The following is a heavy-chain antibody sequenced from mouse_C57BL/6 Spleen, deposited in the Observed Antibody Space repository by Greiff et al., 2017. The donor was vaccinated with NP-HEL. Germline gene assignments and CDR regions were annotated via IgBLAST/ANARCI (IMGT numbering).Heavy chain of an antibody. V-gene: IGHV1-39*01. CDR3: AKYDSGYAMDY. Sequence: EVKLMESGPELVKPGASVKISCKASGYSFTDYNMNWVKQSNGKSLEWIGVINPNYGTTSYNQKFKGKATLTVDQSSSTAYMQLNSLTAEDSAVYYCAKYDSGYAMDYWGQGTSVTVSS. CDR2: INPNYGTT. J-gene: IGHJ4*01. D-gene: IGHD2-4*01. CDR1: GYSFTDYN.